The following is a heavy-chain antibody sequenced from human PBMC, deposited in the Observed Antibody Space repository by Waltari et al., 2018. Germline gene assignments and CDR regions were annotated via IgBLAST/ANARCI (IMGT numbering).Heavy chain of an antibody. CDR3: ARGPPGYSYGYRFDY. V-gene: IGHV4-38-2*01. CDR2: TYHSGST. J-gene: IGHJ4*02. D-gene: IGHD5-18*01. CDR1: GYSISRGYY. Sequence: QVQLQESGPGLVKPSETLSLTCAVSGYSISRGYYWGWTRQPPGKGLEWFGSTYHSGSTYYNPSLKSRVTISVDTSKNQFSLKLSSVTAADTAVYYCARGPPGYSYGYRFDYWGQGTLVTVSS.